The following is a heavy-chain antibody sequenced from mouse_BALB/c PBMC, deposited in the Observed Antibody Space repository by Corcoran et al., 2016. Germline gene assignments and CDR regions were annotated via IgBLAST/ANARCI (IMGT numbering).Heavy chain of an antibody. V-gene: IGHV1S136*01. D-gene: IGHD2-3*01. Sequence: EVQLQQSGPELVKPGASVKMSCKASGYTFTSYVMHWVKQKPGQGLEWIGYINPYNDGTKYTEKFKGKATLTSDKSSSTAYIELSSLTSEDSAVYYCARWDGYYHFAYWGQGTVVTVSA. J-gene: IGHJ3*01. CDR1: GYTFTSYV. CDR2: INPYNDGT. CDR3: ARWDGYYHFAY.